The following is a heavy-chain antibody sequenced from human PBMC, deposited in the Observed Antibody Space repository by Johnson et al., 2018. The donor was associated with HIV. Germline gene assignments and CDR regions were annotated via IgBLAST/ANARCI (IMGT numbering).Heavy chain of an antibody. Sequence: VQVVESGGGVVQPGRSLRLSCAASGFTFSSYGMHWVRQAPGKGLEWVAAIWNDGGNKYYADSVKGRFTISRDNSKNTLYLQMNSLRAEDTAVYYCAKGRGHAFDIWGQGTMVTVSS. CDR3: AKGRGHAFDI. J-gene: IGHJ3*02. CDR2: IWNDGGNK. CDR1: GFTFSSYG. D-gene: IGHD3-10*01. V-gene: IGHV3-30*18.